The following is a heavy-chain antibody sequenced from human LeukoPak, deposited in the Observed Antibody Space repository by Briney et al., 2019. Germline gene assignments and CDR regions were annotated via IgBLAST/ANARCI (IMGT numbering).Heavy chain of an antibody. CDR1: GFTFDDYA. J-gene: IGHJ4*02. D-gene: IGHD3-22*01. CDR3: ARDRYYDSSGYYYPLGY. V-gene: IGHV3-20*04. Sequence: GGSLRLSCAASGFTFDDYAMSWVSQAPGKGLEWVSGINWNGGGTGYADSVKGRFTISRDNAKNSLYLQMNSLRAEDTALYYCARDRYYDSSGYYYPLGYWGQGTLVTVSS. CDR2: INWNGGGT.